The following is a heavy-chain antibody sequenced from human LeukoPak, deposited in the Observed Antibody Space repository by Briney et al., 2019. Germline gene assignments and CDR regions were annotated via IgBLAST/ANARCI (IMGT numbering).Heavy chain of an antibody. D-gene: IGHD4-17*01. CDR2: IDPRDSYT. CDR3: ATGASKVTTDFANY. J-gene: IGHJ4*02. Sequence: GESLTISCEGSGHSFTNYWISWVRQMPGKGLEWMGRIDPRDSYTKYSPSFEGHVTISVDKSISTAFLQWNSLKASDSAMYYCATGASKVTTDFANYWGQGTQVAVSS. CDR1: GHSFTNYW. V-gene: IGHV5-10-1*01.